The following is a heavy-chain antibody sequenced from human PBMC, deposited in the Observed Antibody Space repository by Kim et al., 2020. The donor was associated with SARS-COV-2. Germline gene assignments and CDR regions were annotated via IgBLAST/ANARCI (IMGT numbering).Heavy chain of an antibody. CDR2: IYYSGST. V-gene: IGHV4-59*08. CDR3: ATRYYYDSSGLYYFDY. D-gene: IGHD3-22*01. Sequence: SETLSLTCTVSGGSISSYYWSWIRQPPGKGLEWIGYIYYSGSTNYNPSLKSRVTISVDTSKNQFSLKLSSVTAADTAVYYCATRYYYDSSGLYYFDYWGQGTLVTVSS. CDR1: GGSISSYY. J-gene: IGHJ4*02.